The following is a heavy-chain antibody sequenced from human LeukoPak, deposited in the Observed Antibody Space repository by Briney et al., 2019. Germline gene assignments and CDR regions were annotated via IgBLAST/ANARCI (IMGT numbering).Heavy chain of an antibody. CDR1: GYTFTSYY. J-gene: IGHJ4*02. CDR3: ARDSSGYVEYFDY. Sequence: ASVKVSCKASGYTFTSYYMHWVRQAPGQGLEWMGIINPSGGSTSYAQKFQGRVAMTRDMSTSTAYMELRSLRSDDTAVYYCARDSSGYVEYFDYWGQGTLVTVSS. D-gene: IGHD3-10*01. CDR2: INPSGGST. V-gene: IGHV1-46*01.